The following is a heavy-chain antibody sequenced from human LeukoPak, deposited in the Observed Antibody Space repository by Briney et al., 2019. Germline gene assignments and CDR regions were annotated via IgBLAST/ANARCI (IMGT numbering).Heavy chain of an antibody. CDR3: ARLGARDY. V-gene: IGHV3-48*01. CDR2: ISSSSSTI. D-gene: IGHD1-26*01. CDR1: GFTFSSYS. J-gene: IGHJ4*02. Sequence: PGGSLRLSCAASGFTFSSYSMNWVRQAPGKGLEWVSYISSSSSTIYYADSVKGRFTISRDNAKNSLYLQMNSLRAEDTAVYYCARLGARDYWGQGTLVTVSS.